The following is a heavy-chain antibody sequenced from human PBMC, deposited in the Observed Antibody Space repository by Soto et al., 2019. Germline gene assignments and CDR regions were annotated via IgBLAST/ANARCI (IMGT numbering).Heavy chain of an antibody. CDR1: RGSISRYF. V-gene: IGHV4-59*01. CDR2: IYYTGST. Sequence: SEPLYLTCTVSRGSISRYFWCWIRQPPGKGLELIGYIYYTGSTNYHPSLKNRVTISVDTSQNQFSLKLNSVTAADTAVYFCARSLRNDLFDYWGQGALVTVSS. CDR3: ARSLRNDLFDY. D-gene: IGHD3-16*01. J-gene: IGHJ4*02.